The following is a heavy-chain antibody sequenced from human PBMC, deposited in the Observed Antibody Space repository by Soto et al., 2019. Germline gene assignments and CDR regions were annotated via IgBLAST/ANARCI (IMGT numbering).Heavy chain of an antibody. CDR1: GFTFSSYG. CDR3: ANFKADP. V-gene: IGHV3-30*18. CDR2: ISYDGSNK. Sequence: QVQLVESGGGVVQPGRSLRLSCAASGFTFSSYGMHWVRQAPGKGLEWVAVISYDGSNKYYADSVKGRFTISRDNSKNTLYLQRNSLRAEDTAVYYCANFKADPWGQGTLVTVSS. J-gene: IGHJ5*02.